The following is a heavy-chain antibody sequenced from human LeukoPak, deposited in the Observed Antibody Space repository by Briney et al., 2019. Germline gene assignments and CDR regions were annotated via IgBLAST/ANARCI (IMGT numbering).Heavy chain of an antibody. V-gene: IGHV3-23*01. CDR3: AKDRLHVSWLFDY. J-gene: IGHJ4*02. CDR1: GFTLSSYA. Sequence: GGSLRLSCAASGFTLSSYAMSGVRQAPGKGLEWVSAITNSGGTTYYADSVKGRFTISRDNSKNTLYLQMTSLRAEDTAVCYCAKDRLHVSWLFDYWGQGTLVTVSS. CDR2: ITNSGGTT. D-gene: IGHD3-16*01.